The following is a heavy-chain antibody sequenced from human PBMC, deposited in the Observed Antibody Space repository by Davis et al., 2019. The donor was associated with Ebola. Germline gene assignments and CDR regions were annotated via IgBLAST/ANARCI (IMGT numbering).Heavy chain of an antibody. V-gene: IGHV5-10-1*01. Sequence: GESLKISCQGSGYSFTSYWISWVRQMPGKGLEWMGRIDPSDSYTNYSPSFQGHVTISADKSISTAYLQWSSLKASDTAMYYCTRGEPAAAHPYYYYGMDVWGQGTTVTVSS. D-gene: IGHD2-2*01. J-gene: IGHJ6*02. CDR1: GYSFTSYW. CDR2: IDPSDSYT. CDR3: TRGEPAAAHPYYYYGMDV.